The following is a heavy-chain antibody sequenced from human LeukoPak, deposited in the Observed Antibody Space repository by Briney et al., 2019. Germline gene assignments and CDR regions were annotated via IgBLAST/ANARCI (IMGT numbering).Heavy chain of an antibody. J-gene: IGHJ4*02. V-gene: IGHV3-23*01. D-gene: IGHD5-24*01. CDR3: AKEGYRDGYSLGVFDY. CDR1: EFTVSSSY. Sequence: GGSLRLSCAASEFTVSSSYMSWVRQPPGKGLEWVSVIDGSGGSTYYADSVKGRFTISRDNSKNTLYLQMNSLSAEDTAVYYCAKEGYRDGYSLGVFDYWGQGTLVTVSS. CDR2: IDGSGGST.